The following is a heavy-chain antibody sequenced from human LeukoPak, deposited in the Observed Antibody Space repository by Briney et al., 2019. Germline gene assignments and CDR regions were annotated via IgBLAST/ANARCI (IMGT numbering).Heavy chain of an antibody. D-gene: IGHD7-27*01. CDR2: TYYRSKWNT. V-gene: IGHV6-1*01. J-gene: IGHJ4*02. Sequence: SQTLSLTCAVSGDSVSGNSATWNWIRQSPSRGLEWLGRTYYRSKWNTDYAVSVKSRITINPDTSKNQVSPQLNSVTPEDTAVYYCARVSASNLGIKHFDSWGQGTLVTVSS. CDR3: ARVSASNLGIKHFDS. CDR1: GDSVSGNSAT.